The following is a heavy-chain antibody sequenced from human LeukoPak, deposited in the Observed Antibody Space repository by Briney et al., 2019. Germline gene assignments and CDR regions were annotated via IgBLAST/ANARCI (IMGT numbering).Heavy chain of an antibody. J-gene: IGHJ4*02. CDR2: IYSGGST. CDR3: ARENSGWTEDGYFDY. CDR1: GFTVSSNY. V-gene: IGHV3-53*01. Sequence: GGSLRLSCAASGFTVSSNYMSWVRQAPGKGLEWVSVIYSGGSTYYADSVKGRFTISRDNSKNTLYLQMNSLRAEDTAVYHCARENSGWTEDGYFDYWGQGTLVTVSS. D-gene: IGHD6-19*01.